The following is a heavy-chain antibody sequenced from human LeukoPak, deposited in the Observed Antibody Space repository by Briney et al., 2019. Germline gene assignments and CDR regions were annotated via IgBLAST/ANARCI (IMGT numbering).Heavy chain of an antibody. CDR1: GYTFTGYY. Sequence: WGSVKVSCKASGYTFTGYYMHWVRQAPGQGLEWMGWINPNSGGTNYAQKFQGRVTMTRDTSISTAYMELSRLRSDDTAVYYCARVSGSYFWFDPWGQGTLVTVSS. J-gene: IGHJ5*02. CDR2: INPNSGGT. CDR3: ARVSGSYFWFDP. D-gene: IGHD1-26*01. V-gene: IGHV1-2*02.